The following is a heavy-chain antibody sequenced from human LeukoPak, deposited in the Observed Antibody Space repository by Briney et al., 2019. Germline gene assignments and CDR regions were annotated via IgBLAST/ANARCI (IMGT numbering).Heavy chain of an antibody. Sequence: GGSLRLSCAASGFTFDDYAMHWVRQARGKGLEWVSGISWNSGSIGYADSVKGRFTISRDNAKNSLYLQMNSLRAEDMALYYCAKSPGVNSAPFDPWGQGTLVTVSS. J-gene: IGHJ5*02. V-gene: IGHV3-9*03. CDR3: AKSPGVNSAPFDP. CDR1: GFTFDDYA. CDR2: ISWNSGSI. D-gene: IGHD3-10*01.